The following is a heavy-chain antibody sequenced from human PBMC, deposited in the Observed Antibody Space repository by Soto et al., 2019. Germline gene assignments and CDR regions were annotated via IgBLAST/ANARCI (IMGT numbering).Heavy chain of an antibody. Sequence: QVQLQESGLGLVKPSQTLSLTCTVSGGSISSGGYYWSWIRQHPGKGLEWIGYIYYSGSTYYNPSLKSRVTISVDTSKNQFSLKLSSVTAADTAVYYCARDIPLYGSGTYGMDVWGQGTTVTVSS. CDR1: GGSISSGGYY. CDR2: IYYSGST. V-gene: IGHV4-31*03. CDR3: ARDIPLYGSGTYGMDV. D-gene: IGHD3-10*01. J-gene: IGHJ6*02.